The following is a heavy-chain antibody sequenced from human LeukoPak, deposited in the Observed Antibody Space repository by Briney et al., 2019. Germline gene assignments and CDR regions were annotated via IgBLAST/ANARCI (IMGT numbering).Heavy chain of an antibody. D-gene: IGHD1-7*01. CDR2: VSYSGST. CDR1: GGSISGYY. J-gene: IGHJ4*02. Sequence: SETLSLTCTVSGGSISGYYWNWIRQPPGKGLEWIGYVSYSGSTNYNPFLESRVTISVDTSKNQFSLKLSSVTAADTAVYYCARRRLGNYDLDCWGQGTLVTVSS. CDR3: ARRRLGNYDLDC. V-gene: IGHV4-59*08.